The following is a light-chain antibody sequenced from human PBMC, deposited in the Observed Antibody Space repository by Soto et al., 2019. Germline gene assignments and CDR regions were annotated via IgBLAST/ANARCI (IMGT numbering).Light chain of an antibody. V-gene: IGKV3-20*01. J-gene: IGKJ1*01. CDR2: DAS. CDR1: QSVRSNY. Sequence: EIVLTQSPGTLSLSPGERATLSCRASQSVRSNYLAWYQQRPGQAPRLLIYDASNRATGVPDRFSGSGSGTDFTLTISRLEPEDFAVYYCHQYGGSPGTLGQGTKVEIK. CDR3: HQYGGSPGT.